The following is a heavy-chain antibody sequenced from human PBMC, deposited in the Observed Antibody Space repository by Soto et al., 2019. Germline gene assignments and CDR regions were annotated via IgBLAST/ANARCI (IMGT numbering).Heavy chain of an antibody. CDR3: VRAEDIITRVRGVIITNAFDI. CDR1: GDSVSSNSAA. CDR2: TYYRSKWYN. V-gene: IGHV6-1*01. J-gene: IGHJ3*02. Sequence: QTLSLTCAISGDSVSSNSAAWNWIRQSPSRGLEWLGRTYYRSKWYNDYAVSVKSRITINPDTSKNQFSLQLNSVTPEDTAVYSCVRAEDIITRVRGVIITNAFDIWGQGSRVTVSS. D-gene: IGHD3-10*01.